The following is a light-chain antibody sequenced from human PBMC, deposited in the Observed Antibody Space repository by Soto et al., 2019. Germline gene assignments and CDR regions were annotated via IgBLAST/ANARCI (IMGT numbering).Light chain of an antibody. CDR3: SSYTSTGTPV. J-gene: IGLJ1*01. V-gene: IGLV2-14*01. CDR2: EVT. CDR1: STDVGGYSF. Sequence: QSALTQPASVSGSLGQSITMSCTGTSTDVGGYSFVSWYQQHPDKAPKLLIYEVTNRPSGVSNRFSGSKSGNTASLTISGLQAEDEADYYCSSYTSTGTPVFGTGTKVTVL.